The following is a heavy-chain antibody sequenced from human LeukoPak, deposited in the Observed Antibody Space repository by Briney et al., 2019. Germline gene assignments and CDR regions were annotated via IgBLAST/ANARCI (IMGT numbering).Heavy chain of an antibody. V-gene: IGHV4-39*07. CDR1: GGSISSGDYY. D-gene: IGHD2/OR15-2a*01. J-gene: IGHJ4*02. CDR2: INHSGST. Sequence: PSETLSLTCTVSGGSISSGDYYWSWIRQPPGKGLEWIGEINHSGSTNYNPSLKSRVTISVDTSKNQFSLKLSSVTAADTAVYYCASPKNIVWGQGTLVTVSS. CDR3: ASPKNIV.